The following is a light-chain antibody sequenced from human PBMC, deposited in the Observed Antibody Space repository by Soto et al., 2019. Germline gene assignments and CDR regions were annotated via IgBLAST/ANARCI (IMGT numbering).Light chain of an antibody. Sequence: QSALTQPASVSGSPGQSITISCTGTSSDVGSYNLVSWYQQYPGKAPKLLISEDSKRPSGVSNRFSGSKSGYTASLTISGLQAEDEADYYCCSYAGSTTWVFGGGTKLTVL. CDR3: CSYAGSTTWV. CDR2: EDS. J-gene: IGLJ3*02. CDR1: SSDVGSYNL. V-gene: IGLV2-23*01.